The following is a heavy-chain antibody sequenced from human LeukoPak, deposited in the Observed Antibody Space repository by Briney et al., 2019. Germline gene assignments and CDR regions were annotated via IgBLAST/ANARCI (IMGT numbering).Heavy chain of an antibody. V-gene: IGHV3-23*01. CDR1: GFTFSSYA. CDR2: ISGSGGIT. D-gene: IGHD3-16*02. Sequence: GGSLRLSCAASGFTFSSYAMSWVRQAPGKGLEWVSGISGSGGITYYADSVKGRLTISRDNSKNTLYLQMNSLRAEDTAVYYCAKDLGDYIWGSYRGSDYWGQGTLVTVSS. CDR3: AKDLGDYIWGSYRGSDY. J-gene: IGHJ4*02.